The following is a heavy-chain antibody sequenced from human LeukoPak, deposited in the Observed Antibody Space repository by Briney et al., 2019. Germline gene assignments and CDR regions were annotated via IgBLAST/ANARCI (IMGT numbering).Heavy chain of an antibody. CDR3: ARSRWLRLSYFDY. Sequence: ASVKVSCKASGYTFTHYAMHWVRQAPGQRLEWMGWINAGNGNTKYSQKFQGRVTITRDTSASTAYMELSSLRSEDTAVYYCARSRWLRLSYFDYWGQGTLVTVSS. CDR2: INAGNGNT. D-gene: IGHD5-12*01. V-gene: IGHV1-3*01. J-gene: IGHJ4*02. CDR1: GYTFTHYA.